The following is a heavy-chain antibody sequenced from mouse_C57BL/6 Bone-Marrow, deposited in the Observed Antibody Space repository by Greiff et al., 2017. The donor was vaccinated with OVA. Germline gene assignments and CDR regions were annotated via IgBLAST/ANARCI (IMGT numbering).Heavy chain of an antibody. CDR1: GFTFSDYY. D-gene: IGHD2-1*01. V-gene: IGHV5-12*01. Sequence: EVKLMESGGGLVQPGGSLKLSCAASGFTFSDYYMYWVRQTPEKRLEWVAYISNGGGSTYYPETVKGRFTISRDNAKNTLSLQMSRLKSADTAMYYCARQGIYYGNPFAYWGQGTLVTVSA. CDR3: ARQGIYYGNPFAY. CDR2: ISNGGGST. J-gene: IGHJ3*01.